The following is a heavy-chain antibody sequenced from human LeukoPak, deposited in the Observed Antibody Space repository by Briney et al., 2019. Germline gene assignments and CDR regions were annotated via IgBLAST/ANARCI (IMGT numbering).Heavy chain of an antibody. CDR2: IIPIFGTA. CDR3: ARLNLDCGGSWYYFDY. Sequence: SVKVSCKASGGTFSSYAISWVRQAPGQGLEWMGRIIPIFGTANYAQKFQGRVTITTDESTSTAYMELSSLRSEDTAVYYCARLNLDCGGSWYYFDYWGQGTLVTVSS. D-gene: IGHD2-15*01. J-gene: IGHJ4*02. CDR1: GGTFSSYA. V-gene: IGHV1-69*05.